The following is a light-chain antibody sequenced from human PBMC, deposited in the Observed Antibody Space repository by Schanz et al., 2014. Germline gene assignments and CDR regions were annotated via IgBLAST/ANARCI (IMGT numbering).Light chain of an antibody. CDR3: CSYAGSYSYV. CDR2: EGS. J-gene: IGLJ1*01. Sequence: QSALTQPASVSGSPGQSITISCTGTSSDVGSYNLVSWYQQHPGKAPKLMIYEGSKRPSGVSNRISGSKSGNTASLTISGVQAEDEADYYCCSYAGSYSYVFGTGTKLTVL. CDR1: SSDVGSYNL. V-gene: IGLV2-23*01.